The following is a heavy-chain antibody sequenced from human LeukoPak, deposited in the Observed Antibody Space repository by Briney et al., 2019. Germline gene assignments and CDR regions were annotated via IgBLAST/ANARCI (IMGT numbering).Heavy chain of an antibody. CDR3: AKDRDCSGGSCRSEYFQH. CDR2: ISGSGGST. V-gene: IGHV3-23*01. D-gene: IGHD2-15*01. CDR1: GFTFSSYA. Sequence: GGSLRLSCAASGFTFSSYAMSWVRQAPGKGLEWVSAISGSGGSTYYADSVKGRFTISRDNSKNTLYLQMNSLRAEDTAVYYCAKDRDCSGGSCRSEYFQHWRQGTLVTVSS. J-gene: IGHJ1*01.